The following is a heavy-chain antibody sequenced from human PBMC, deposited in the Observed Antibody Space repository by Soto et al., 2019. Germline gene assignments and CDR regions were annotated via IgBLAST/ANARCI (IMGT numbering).Heavy chain of an antibody. V-gene: IGHV4-39*01. CDR1: GGSIRSSSYY. J-gene: IGHJ4*01. CDR2: INYSGNT. CDR3: ARSLVTYGDYGY. Sequence: PSETLSLTCTVSGGSIRSSSYYWGWIRQPPGKGLEWIGSINYSGNTYYNPSLKSRVTISVDMSKSQFSLKLSSMTAADTVVYYCARSLVTYGDYGYWG. D-gene: IGHD4-17*01.